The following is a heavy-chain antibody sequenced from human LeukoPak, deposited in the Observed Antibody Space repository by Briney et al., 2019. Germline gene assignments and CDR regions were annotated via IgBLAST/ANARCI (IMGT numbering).Heavy chain of an antibody. CDR2: IYSSGTT. CDR1: GGSINSGNYY. Sequence: SETLSLTYTVSGGSINSGNYYWSWIRQPAGKGLEWIGRIYSSGTTNYNPSLKSRVTISVDTSKNHFSLELSSVTVADTAVYYCARDVYSQGYAFDIWGQGTMVTVSS. D-gene: IGHD2-15*01. V-gene: IGHV4-61*02. CDR3: ARDVYSQGYAFDI. J-gene: IGHJ3*02.